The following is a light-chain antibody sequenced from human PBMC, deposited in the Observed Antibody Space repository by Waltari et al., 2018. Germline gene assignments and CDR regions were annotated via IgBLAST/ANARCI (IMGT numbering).Light chain of an antibody. J-gene: IGKJ2*01. CDR1: QVVADNY. CDR2: GAS. CDR3: HVYGTSPPYP. V-gene: IGKV3-20*01. Sequence: EIVLTQSPGTLSLSPGDSATLSCRASQVVADNYLAWYQQSPGRPPRLIVYGASTRATGTPDRCTGGGSATDFTLNIASLEPDDFAVYYCHVYGTSPPYPFGQGTKVDMK.